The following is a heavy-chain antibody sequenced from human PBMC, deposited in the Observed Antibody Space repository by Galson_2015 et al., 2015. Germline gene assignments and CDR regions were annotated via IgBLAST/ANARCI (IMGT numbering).Heavy chain of an antibody. CDR3: AKGGWGYYDSSGYSSAYFQH. V-gene: IGHV3-9*01. D-gene: IGHD3-22*01. CDR1: GFTFDDYA. J-gene: IGHJ1*01. Sequence: SLRLSCAASGFTFDDYAMHWVRQAPGKGLEWVSGISWNSGSIGYADSVKGRFTISRDNAKNSLYLQVNSLRAEDTALYYCAKGGWGYYDSSGYSSAYFQHWGQGTLVTVSS. CDR2: ISWNSGSI.